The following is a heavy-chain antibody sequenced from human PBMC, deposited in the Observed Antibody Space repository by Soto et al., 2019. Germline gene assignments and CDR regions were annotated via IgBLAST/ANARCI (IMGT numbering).Heavy chain of an antibody. Sequence: SETLSLTCTVSGGSISSGGYYWSWIRQHPGKGLEWIGYIYYSGSTYYNPSLKSRVTISVDTSKNQFSLKLSSVTAADTAVYYCATYDRSDYYSGSPIGWFDPWGQGTLVTVSS. CDR2: IYYSGST. CDR3: ATYDRSDYYSGSPIGWFDP. CDR1: GGSISSGGYY. J-gene: IGHJ5*02. D-gene: IGHD3-22*01. V-gene: IGHV4-31*03.